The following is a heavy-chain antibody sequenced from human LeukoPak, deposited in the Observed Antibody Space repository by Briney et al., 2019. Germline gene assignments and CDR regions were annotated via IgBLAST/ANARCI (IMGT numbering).Heavy chain of an antibody. Sequence: QSGGSLRLSCAASGFTFSSYAMHSVRQAPGKGLEWVAVISYDGSNKYYADSVKGRFTISRDNSKNTLYLQMNSLRAEDTAVYYCARGTWNMVNDYWGQGTLVTVSS. CDR3: ARGTWNMVNDY. V-gene: IGHV3-30-3*01. D-gene: IGHD5/OR15-5a*01. J-gene: IGHJ4*02. CDR2: ISYDGSNK. CDR1: GFTFSSYA.